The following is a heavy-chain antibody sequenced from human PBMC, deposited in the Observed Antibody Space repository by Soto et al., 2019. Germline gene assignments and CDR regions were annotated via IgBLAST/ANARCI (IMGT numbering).Heavy chain of an antibody. Sequence: QVQLVQSGAEVKKSGASVKVSCKASGYIFTNYGISWVRQAPGQGLEWMGWTSDYIHRTDYGQKFQGRVTMTTDTSTSTAYLELRSLTSDDTAVYFRARDRSNSDYWGQGTLGTVSS. CDR3: ARDRSNSDY. CDR1: GYIFTNYG. V-gene: IGHV1-18*01. J-gene: IGHJ4*02. CDR2: TSDYIHRT. D-gene: IGHD1-1*01.